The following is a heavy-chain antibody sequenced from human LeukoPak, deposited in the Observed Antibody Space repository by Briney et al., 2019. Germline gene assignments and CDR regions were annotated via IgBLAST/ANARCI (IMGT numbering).Heavy chain of an antibody. CDR3: AKAVKYSSGWYDYYYMDV. V-gene: IGHV3-7*01. D-gene: IGHD6-19*01. Sequence: GGSLRLPCAASGFTFSSYWMSWVRQAPGKGLEWVANIKQDGSEKYYADSVKGRFTISRDNSKNTLYLQMNSLRAEDTAVYYCAKAVKYSSGWYDYYYMDVWGKGTTVTVSS. J-gene: IGHJ6*03. CDR1: GFTFSSYW. CDR2: IKQDGSEK.